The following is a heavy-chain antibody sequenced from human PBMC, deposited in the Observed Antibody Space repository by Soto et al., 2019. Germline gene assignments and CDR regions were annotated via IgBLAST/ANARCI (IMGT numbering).Heavy chain of an antibody. J-gene: IGHJ4*02. CDR1: GGSISSSNW. Sequence: SETLSLTCAVSGGSISSSNWWSWVRQPPGKGLGWSGEIYHSGSTNYNPSLKSRVTISVDKSKNQFSLKLSSVTAADTAVYYCARDRIAVAGTDWGQGTLVTVSS. CDR2: IYHSGST. CDR3: ARDRIAVAGTD. D-gene: IGHD6-19*01. V-gene: IGHV4-4*02.